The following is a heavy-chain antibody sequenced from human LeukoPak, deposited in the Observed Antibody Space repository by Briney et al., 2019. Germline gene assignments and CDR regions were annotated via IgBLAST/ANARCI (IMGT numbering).Heavy chain of an antibody. D-gene: IGHD3-3*01. CDR3: AIITIFGAVEY. J-gene: IGHJ4*02. V-gene: IGHV4-59*08. CDR1: GGSISSYY. Sequence: KPSETLSLTCTVSGGSISSYYWSWIRQPPGKGLEWIGYIYYSGSTNYNPSLKSRVTISVDTSKNQFSLKLSSVTAADTAVYYCAIITIFGAVEYWGQGTLVTVSS. CDR2: IYYSGST.